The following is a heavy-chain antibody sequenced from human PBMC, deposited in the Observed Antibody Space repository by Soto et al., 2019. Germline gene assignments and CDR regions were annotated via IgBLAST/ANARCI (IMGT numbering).Heavy chain of an antibody. CDR1: GGTFSSYA. J-gene: IGHJ3*02. CDR2: IIPIFGTA. V-gene: IGHV1-69*13. D-gene: IGHD3-3*01. Sequence: SVKVSCKASGGTFSSYAISWVRQAPGQGLEWMGGIIPIFGTANYAQKFQGRVTITADESTSTAYMELSSLRSEDTAVYYCARGMTDYDFWSGYPVAFDIWGQGTMVTVSS. CDR3: ARGMTDYDFWSGYPVAFDI.